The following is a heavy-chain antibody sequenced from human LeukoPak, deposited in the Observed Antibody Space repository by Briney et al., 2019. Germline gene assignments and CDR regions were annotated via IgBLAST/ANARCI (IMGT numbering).Heavy chain of an antibody. V-gene: IGHV3-48*01. CDR3: ATDRHWAFDY. J-gene: IGHJ4*02. CDR2: ITGSSSTI. Sequence: PGGSLRLSCAASGFTLSSYSMNWVRQAPGKGLEWVSYITGSSSTISYAASEKGRFTISRDNARNSLYLQMNSLRAEDTAVYYCATDRHWAFDYWGQGTLVTVSS. CDR1: GFTLSSYS. D-gene: IGHD3-16*01.